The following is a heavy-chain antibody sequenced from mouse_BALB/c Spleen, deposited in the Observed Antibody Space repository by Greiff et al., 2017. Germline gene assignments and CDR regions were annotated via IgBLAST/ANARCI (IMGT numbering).Heavy chain of an antibody. CDR3: ARVFYDYRLYAMDY. V-gene: IGHV7-3*02. CDR2: IRNKANGYTT. D-gene: IGHD2-4*01. CDR1: GFTFTDYY. J-gene: IGHJ4*01. Sequence: EVKLMESGGGLVQPGGSLRLSCATSGFTFTDYYMSWVRQPPGKALEWLGFIRNKANGYTTEYSASVKGRFTISRDNSQSILYLQMNTLRAEDSATYYCARVFYDYRLYAMDYWGQGTSVTVSS.